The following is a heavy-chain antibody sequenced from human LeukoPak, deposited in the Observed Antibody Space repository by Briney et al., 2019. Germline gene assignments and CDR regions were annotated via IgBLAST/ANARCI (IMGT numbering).Heavy chain of an antibody. D-gene: IGHD3-10*01. J-gene: IGHJ6*02. CDR1: GGSISSSSYY. V-gene: IGHV4-39*07. CDR2: IYYSGST. Sequence: SETLSLTCTVSGGSISSSSYYWGWIRQPPGKGLEWIGSIYYSGSTYYNPSLKSRVTISVDTSKNQFSLKLSSVTAEDTAVYYCAREPITTVRGVMDYYGMDVWGQGTTATVSS. CDR3: AREPITTVRGVMDYYGMDV.